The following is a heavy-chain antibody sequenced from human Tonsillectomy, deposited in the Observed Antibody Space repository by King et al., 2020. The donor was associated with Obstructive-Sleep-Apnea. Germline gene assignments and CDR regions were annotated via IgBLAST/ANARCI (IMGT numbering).Heavy chain of an antibody. D-gene: IGHD3-22*01. CDR1: GGSISRYY. CDR2: IYYSGST. V-gene: IGHV4-59*08. Sequence: QLQESGPGLVKPSETLSLTCTVSGGSISRYYWSGIRQPPGRGLEWVGYIYYSGSTNYNPTLKSRVTISVDTSKNQFSRKLSPVTAADTAVYYCARHGSYSSDYYYFDYWGQGTLVTVSS. CDR3: ARHGSYSSDYYYFDY. J-gene: IGHJ4*02.